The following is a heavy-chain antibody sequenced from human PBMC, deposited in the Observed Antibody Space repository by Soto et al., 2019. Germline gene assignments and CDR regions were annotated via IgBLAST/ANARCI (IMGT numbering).Heavy chain of an antibody. V-gene: IGHV1-2*02. CDR1: GDSFNDYY. D-gene: IGHD5-12*01. CDR2: INPNGGVT. J-gene: IGHJ6*03. CDR3: ARESGGATATLDYYYFYMDV. Sequence: QVQLVQSGAEVRKPGASVTVSCRSSGDSFNDYYIHWVRQAPGQGFEWMGWINPNGGVTKYAQKFQGGVSMTRDTSIRTVYMQLSRRRSDDTAVYYCARESGGATATLDYYYFYMDVWGTGTTVTVSS.